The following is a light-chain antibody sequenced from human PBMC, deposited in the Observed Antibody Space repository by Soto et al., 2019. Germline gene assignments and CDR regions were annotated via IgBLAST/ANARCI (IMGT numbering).Light chain of an antibody. V-gene: IGLV3-25*03. CDR2: KDS. Sequence: SYELTQPPSVSVSPGQTARITCSGDALPKQYAYWYQQKPGQAPVPVIYKDSERPSGIPERFSGSSSGTTVTLTISGVQAEDEADYYCQSADSSGTSHVVFGGGTKVTVL. CDR1: ALPKQY. CDR3: QSADSSGTSHVV. J-gene: IGLJ2*01.